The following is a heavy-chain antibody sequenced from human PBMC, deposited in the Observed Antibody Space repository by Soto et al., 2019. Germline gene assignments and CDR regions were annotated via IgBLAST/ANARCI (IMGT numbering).Heavy chain of an antibody. J-gene: IGHJ2*01. CDR3: AREPGVEVAGHDWYLDL. Sequence: PSETLSLTCTASGCSISRYYRSWIRQPPGKGLEWIGYIYYSGSTKYNPSLKSRGTIIAETTKNQFSLRLSSVTAADTTVYYCAREPGVEVAGHDWYLDLWGRGTLVTVFS. V-gene: IGHV4-59*01. CDR2: IYYSGST. D-gene: IGHD6-19*01. CDR1: GCSISRYY.